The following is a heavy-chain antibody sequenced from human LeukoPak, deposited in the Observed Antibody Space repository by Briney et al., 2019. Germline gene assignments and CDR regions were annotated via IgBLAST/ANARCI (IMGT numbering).Heavy chain of an antibody. J-gene: IGHJ4*02. V-gene: IGHV4-30-2*01. CDR2: IYHSGST. CDR3: AKGRITIFGVVDG. Sequence: SETLSLTCTVSGGSISSGGYYWSWIRQPPGKGLEWIGYIYHSGSTYYNPSLKSRVTISVDRSKNQFSLKLSSVTAADTAVYYCAKGRITIFGVVDGWGQGTLVTVSS. CDR1: GGSISSGGYY. D-gene: IGHD3-3*01.